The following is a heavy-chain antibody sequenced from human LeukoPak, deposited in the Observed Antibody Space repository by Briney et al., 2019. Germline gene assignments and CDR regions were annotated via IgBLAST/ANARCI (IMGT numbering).Heavy chain of an antibody. V-gene: IGHV3-23*01. Sequence: PGGSLRLSCAASGFTFNTYAMSWVRQAPGKGLEWVSTISAIGGSTYYADSVKGRFTISRDNSKNTLYLQMNSLRAEDTAAYYCAKDPRPTIQTYYDFWSGFDYWGQGTLVTVSS. CDR2: ISAIGGST. CDR1: GFTFNTYA. J-gene: IGHJ4*02. CDR3: AKDPRPTIQTYYDFWSGFDY. D-gene: IGHD3-3*01.